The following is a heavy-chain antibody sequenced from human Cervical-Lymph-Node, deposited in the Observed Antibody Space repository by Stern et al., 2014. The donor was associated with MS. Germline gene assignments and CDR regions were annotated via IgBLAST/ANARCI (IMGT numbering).Heavy chain of an antibody. Sequence: VQLLESGGGVVQPGGSLRLSCATSGFAFASYDLHWVRQAPGKGLEWVAFISNDGSNKYYADSLKDRFIVSRDYSKKTLNLQINSLRREDTAVYYCALPGHFYTNAPDYWGQGTLVTVSS. D-gene: IGHD2-8*01. V-gene: IGHV3-30*03. CDR2: ISNDGSNK. CDR3: ALPGHFYTNAPDY. J-gene: IGHJ4*02. CDR1: GFAFASYD.